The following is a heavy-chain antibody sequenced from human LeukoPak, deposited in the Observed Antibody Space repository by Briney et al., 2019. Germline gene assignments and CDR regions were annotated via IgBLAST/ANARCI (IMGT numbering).Heavy chain of an antibody. J-gene: IGHJ4*02. V-gene: IGHV4-61*09. CDR3: ARQSPEGEMVTITGFDF. CDR1: GGSISRYDYY. CDR2: IYIKGGT. D-gene: IGHD5-24*01. Sequence: SQTLSLTCTVSGGSISRYDYYWTWIRQPAGKGLEWIGHIYIKGGTSYNPSLKNRVTISADISKNLFSLEMTSVTAADTALYYCARQSPEGEMVTITGFDFWGPGTLVTVSS.